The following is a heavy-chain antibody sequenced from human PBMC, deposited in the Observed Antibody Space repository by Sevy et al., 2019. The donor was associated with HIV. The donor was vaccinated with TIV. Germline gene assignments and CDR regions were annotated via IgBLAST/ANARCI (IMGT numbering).Heavy chain of an antibody. CDR3: TTDSNKQRLSALLDY. Sequence: GGSLRLSCAASGFTFSNAWMSWVRQAPGKGLEWVGRIKSETDGGTTDYAAPVKGRFTITRDDSKNTLYLQMNSLKTEETAIYYRTTDSNKQRLSALLDYWGQGTLVTVSS. CDR2: IKSETDGGTT. J-gene: IGHJ4*02. CDR1: GFTFSNAW. V-gene: IGHV3-15*01. D-gene: IGHD6-25*01.